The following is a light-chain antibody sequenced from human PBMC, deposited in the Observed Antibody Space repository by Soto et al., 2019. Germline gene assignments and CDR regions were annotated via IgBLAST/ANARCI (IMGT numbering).Light chain of an antibody. J-gene: IGKJ4*01. CDR1: QTLLFSSHNKTF. Sequence: DIVMTQSPDSLAVSLGERATIYCKSSQTLLFSSHNKTFLAWYQQKPGQPPKLLVHWASTRESGVPDRFSGSGSETDFTLTIASLQAEDVAVYYCQQYFSSPLTFGGGTKVQIK. V-gene: IGKV4-1*01. CDR2: WAS. CDR3: QQYFSSPLT.